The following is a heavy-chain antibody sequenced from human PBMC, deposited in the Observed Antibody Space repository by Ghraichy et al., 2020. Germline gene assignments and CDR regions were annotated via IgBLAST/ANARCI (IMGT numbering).Heavy chain of an antibody. Sequence: SQTLSLTCAISGDSVSSNSAAWNWIRQSPSRGLEWLGRTYYRSKWYNDYAVSVKSRITINPDTSKNQFSLQLNSVTPEDTAVYYCARGRGRIVVVPAAKGGNEYNWFDPWGQGTLVTVSS. D-gene: IGHD2-2*01. CDR2: TYYRSKWYN. CDR3: ARGRGRIVVVPAAKGGNEYNWFDP. V-gene: IGHV6-1*01. J-gene: IGHJ5*02. CDR1: GDSVSSNSAA.